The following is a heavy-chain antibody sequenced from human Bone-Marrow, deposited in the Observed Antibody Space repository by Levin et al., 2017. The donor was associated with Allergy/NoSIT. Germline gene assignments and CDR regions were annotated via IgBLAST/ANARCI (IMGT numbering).Heavy chain of an antibody. CDR1: GFTFSSYW. CDR2: IKQDGSEK. CDR3: ARSRGSSRYQAFDF. V-gene: IGHV3-7*01. D-gene: IGHD6-13*01. Sequence: PGGSLRLSCAASGFTFSSYWMSWVRQAPGTGLEWVANIKQDGSEKYYVDSVKGRFTISRDNAKNSLYLQMDSLRGEDTAVYYCARSRGSSRYQAFDFWGQGTMVTVSS. J-gene: IGHJ3*01.